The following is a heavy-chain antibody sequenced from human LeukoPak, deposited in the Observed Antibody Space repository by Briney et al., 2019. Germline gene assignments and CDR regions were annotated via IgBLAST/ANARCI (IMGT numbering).Heavy chain of an antibody. CDR3: ARQEYCSGGSCYTWFDP. J-gene: IGHJ5*02. CDR1: GYSFTSYW. D-gene: IGHD2-15*01. Sequence: GESLKISCMGSGYSFTSYWIGWLRQMSGKGLEWMGIIYPGDPDTRYSPSFQGQVTISADKSISTAYLQWSSLKVSDTAMYYCARQEYCSGGSCYTWFDPWGQGALVTVSS. CDR2: IYPGDPDT. V-gene: IGHV5-51*01.